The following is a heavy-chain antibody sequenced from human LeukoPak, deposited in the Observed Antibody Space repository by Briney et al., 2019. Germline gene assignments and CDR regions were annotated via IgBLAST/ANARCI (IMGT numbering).Heavy chain of an antibody. V-gene: IGHV3-21*01. Sequence: GGSLRLSCAASGFTFSSYSMNWVRQAPGKGLEWVSSISSSSSYIYYADSMKGRFTISRDNAKNSLYLQMNSLRAEDTAVYYCAREGTAMAAHFDYWGQGTLVTVSS. J-gene: IGHJ4*02. CDR1: GFTFSSYS. D-gene: IGHD5-18*01. CDR2: ISSSSSYI. CDR3: AREGTAMAAHFDY.